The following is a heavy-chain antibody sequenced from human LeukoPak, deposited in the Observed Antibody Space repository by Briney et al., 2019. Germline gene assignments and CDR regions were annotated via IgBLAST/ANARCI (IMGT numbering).Heavy chain of an antibody. Sequence: ASVKDSCQASGYTFYTYGLSCVRQAPGQELAWMGCINPYNGHANYAQKLQGRVTMTTDTSTSTAYMELRSLRSDDTAMYYCARDPGVYSSGSYAPGWFDPWGQGSLVTVSS. CDR2: INPYNGHA. V-gene: IGHV1-18*04. CDR3: ARDPGVYSSGSYAPGWFDP. J-gene: IGHJ5*02. D-gene: IGHD6-19*01. CDR1: GYTFYTYG.